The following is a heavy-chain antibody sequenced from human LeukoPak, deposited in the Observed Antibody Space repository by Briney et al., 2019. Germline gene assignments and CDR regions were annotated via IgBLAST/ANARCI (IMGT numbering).Heavy chain of an antibody. Sequence: GGSLRLSCAASGFTFSSYSMNWVRQAPGKGLEWVSSISSSSSYIYYADSVKGRFTISRDNAKNSLYLQMNSLRAEDTAVYYCARESSYDSSGYNRFDYWGQGTLVTVSS. CDR1: GFTFSSYS. V-gene: IGHV3-21*01. J-gene: IGHJ4*02. D-gene: IGHD3-22*01. CDR2: ISSSSSYI. CDR3: ARESSYDSSGYNRFDY.